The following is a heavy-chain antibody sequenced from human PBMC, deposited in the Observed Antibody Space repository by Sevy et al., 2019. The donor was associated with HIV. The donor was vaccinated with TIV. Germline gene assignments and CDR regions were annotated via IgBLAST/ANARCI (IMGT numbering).Heavy chain of an antibody. CDR3: AREGCTKPHDY. CDR1: GFTFSTYS. V-gene: IGHV3-23*01. J-gene: IGHJ4*02. D-gene: IGHD2-8*01. CDR2: FSFGGGKI. Sequence: GGSLRLSCAASGFTFSTYSMSWIRQTPGKGLEWVSTFSFGGGKINYADSVKGRFTISRDDSRNTFYLQMNSLRAEDTAIYYGAREGCTKPHDYWGQGTVVTVSS.